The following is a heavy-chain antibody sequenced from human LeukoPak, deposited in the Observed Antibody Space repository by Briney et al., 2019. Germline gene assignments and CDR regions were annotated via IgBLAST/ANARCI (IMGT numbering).Heavy chain of an antibody. CDR3: ARDRWGVVVPAAMPTWFDP. V-gene: IGHV6-1*01. D-gene: IGHD2-2*01. CDR1: GDSVSSNSAA. J-gene: IGHJ5*02. Sequence: SQTLSLTCAISGDSVSSNSAAWNWFRQSPSRGLEWLGRTYYRSKWYNDYAVSVKSRITVNPDTSKNQFSLQLNSVTPEDTAVYYCARDRWGVVVPAAMPTWFDPWGQGTLVTVSS. CDR2: TYYRSKWYN.